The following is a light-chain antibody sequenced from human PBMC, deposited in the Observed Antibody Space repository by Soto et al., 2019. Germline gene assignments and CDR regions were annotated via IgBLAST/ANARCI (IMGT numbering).Light chain of an antibody. CDR2: DAS. Sequence: EVVLTQSPASLSLSPGERATLSCGASQIVSSNYLAWYQQKPGLAPRLLIYDASTRATGVPDRFRGSGSGTDFTLTINRLEPEDSAVYYCQQYGDSPRGTFGGGTKVESK. J-gene: IGKJ4*01. V-gene: IGKV3D-20*01. CDR3: QQYGDSPRGT. CDR1: QIVSSNY.